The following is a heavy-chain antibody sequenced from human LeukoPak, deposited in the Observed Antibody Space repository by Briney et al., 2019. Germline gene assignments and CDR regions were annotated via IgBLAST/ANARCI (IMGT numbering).Heavy chain of an antibody. CDR3: ARDRYVKVLMVYATHFDY. V-gene: IGHV3-48*03. CDR1: GFTSSSYE. Sequence: PGGSLRLSCAASGFTSSSYEMNWVRQAPGKGLEWVSYISSSGSTIYYADSVKGRFTISRDNAKNSLYLQMNSLRAEDTALYYCARDRYVKVLMVYATHFDYWGQGTLVTVSS. J-gene: IGHJ4*02. D-gene: IGHD2-8*01. CDR2: ISSSGSTI.